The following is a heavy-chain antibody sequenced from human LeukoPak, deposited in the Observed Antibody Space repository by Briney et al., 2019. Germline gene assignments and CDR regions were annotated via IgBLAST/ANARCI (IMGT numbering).Heavy chain of an antibody. CDR3: ATDGQSSGWYGFDY. CDR2: ITSPVGHI. V-gene: IGHV3-21*01. J-gene: IGHJ4*02. D-gene: IGHD6-19*01. CDR1: GFTFSTYS. Sequence: TGGSLRLSCAASGFTFSTYSMNWVRQAPGKGLEWVASITSPVGHIYYADSLKGRITISRDNAKSSLYLQMNSLRAEDTAVYYCATDGQSSGWYGFDYWGQGTLVTVPS.